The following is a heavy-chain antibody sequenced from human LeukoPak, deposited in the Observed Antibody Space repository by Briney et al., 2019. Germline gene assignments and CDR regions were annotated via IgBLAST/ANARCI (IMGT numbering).Heavy chain of an antibody. V-gene: IGHV4-34*01. D-gene: IGHD6-6*01. CDR3: AKGRVWLWRPPPQLAPLYYMDV. J-gene: IGHJ6*03. Sequence: SETLSLTCAVYGGSFSGYYWSWIRQPPGKGLEWIGEINHSGSTNYNPSLKSRVTISVDTSKNQFPLNLRSVTGADTAVYYCAKGRVWLWRPPPQLAPLYYMDVWGKGTTVTVSS. CDR2: INHSGST. CDR1: GGSFSGYY.